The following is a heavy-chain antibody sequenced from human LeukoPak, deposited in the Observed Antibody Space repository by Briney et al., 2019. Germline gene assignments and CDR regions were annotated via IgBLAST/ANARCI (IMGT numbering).Heavy chain of an antibody. J-gene: IGHJ4*02. CDR3: ARDGGGNRNFDY. CDR2: VHTSGST. V-gene: IGHV4-4*07. CDR1: GDSIRGYY. Sequence: PSETLSLTCDVSGDSIRGYYWSWIRQPAGKGLEWIGRVHTSGSTNYNPSLKSRVTLSQDTSKNQFYLRLTFVTAADTAVYYCARDGGGNRNFDYWGQGTLVTVSS. D-gene: IGHD4-23*01.